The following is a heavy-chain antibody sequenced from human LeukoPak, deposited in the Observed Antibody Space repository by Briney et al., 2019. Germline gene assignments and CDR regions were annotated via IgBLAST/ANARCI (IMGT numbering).Heavy chain of an antibody. V-gene: IGHV1-8*03. CDR2: MNPNSGNT. CDR1: GYTFTSYD. J-gene: IGHJ5*02. D-gene: IGHD3-3*01. CDR3: ARAHVITIFGVVISPNWFDP. Sequence: ASVKVSCKASGYTFTSYDINWVRQATGQGLEWMGWMNPNSGNTGYAQKFQGRVTITRNTSISTAYMELSSLRSEDTAVYYCARAHVITIFGVVISPNWFDPWGQGTLVTVSS.